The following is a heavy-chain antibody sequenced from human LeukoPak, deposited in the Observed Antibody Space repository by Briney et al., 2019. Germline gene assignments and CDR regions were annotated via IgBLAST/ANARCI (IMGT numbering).Heavy chain of an antibody. J-gene: IGHJ4*02. CDR2: IYSGGST. V-gene: IGHV3-66*01. CDR1: GFTVSSNY. Sequence: GGSLRLSCAASGFTVSSNYMSWVRQAPGKGLEWVSVIYSGGSTYYADSMKGRFTISRDNSKNTLYLQMNSLRAEDTAVYYCARTVAGTIDYWGQGTLVTVSS. D-gene: IGHD6-19*01. CDR3: ARTVAGTIDY.